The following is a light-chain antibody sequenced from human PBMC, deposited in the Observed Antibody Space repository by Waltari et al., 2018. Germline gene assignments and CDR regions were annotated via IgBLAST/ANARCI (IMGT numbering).Light chain of an antibody. CDR2: LNSDGTH. J-gene: IGLJ3*02. CDR3: QTWCTGIRV. Sequence: QLVLTQSPSASASLGASVKLTCTLSSGHSNYAIAWHQQQPEKGPRYLMKLNSDGTHNKGDGIPDRFSGSSSGAECYLTISSLQSEDEADYYCQTWCTGIRVFGGGTKLTVL. V-gene: IGLV4-69*01. CDR1: SGHSNYA.